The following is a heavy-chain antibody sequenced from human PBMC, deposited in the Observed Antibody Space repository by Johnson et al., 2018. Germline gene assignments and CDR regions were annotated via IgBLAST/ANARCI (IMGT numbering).Heavy chain of an antibody. CDR2: ISYDGSNK. D-gene: IGHD3-10*02. CDR3: ARGSRDYPKFGYDAFDI. CDR1: GFTFSSYA. V-gene: IGHV3-30-3*01. Sequence: QVQLVESGGGVVQPGRSLRLSCAASGFTFSSYAMHWVRQAPGKGLEWVAVISYDGSNKYYADSVKGRFTISRDNSKNTLYLQMTSLRAEDTAVYYCARGSRDYPKFGYDAFDIWGQGTMVTVSS. J-gene: IGHJ3*02.